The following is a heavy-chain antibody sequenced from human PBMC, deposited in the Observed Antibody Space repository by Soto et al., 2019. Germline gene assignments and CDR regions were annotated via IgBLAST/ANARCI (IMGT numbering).Heavy chain of an antibody. J-gene: IGHJ3*02. CDR3: AQEYQHRIAAAGPFLFDDAFDI. V-gene: IGHV3-23*01. Sequence: GGSLRLSCAASGFTFSSYAMSWVRQAPGKGLEWVSAISGSGGSTYYADSVKGRFTISRDNSKNTLYLQMNSLRAEDNAVYYCAQEYQHRIAAAGPFLFDDAFDIWGQGKMVTVAS. CDR2: ISGSGGST. D-gene: IGHD6-13*01. CDR1: GFTFSSYA.